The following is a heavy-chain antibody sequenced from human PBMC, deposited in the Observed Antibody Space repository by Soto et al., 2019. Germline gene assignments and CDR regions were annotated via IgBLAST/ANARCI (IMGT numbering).Heavy chain of an antibody. CDR3: ARDASYYSLWSGYYPSRNGMDV. CDR1: GFTFSSFD. CDR2: IWYDGSKK. V-gene: IGHV3-33*01. Sequence: QVQVVESGGGVVQPGRSLRLSCAASGFTFSSFDMRWVRQAPGKGLEWVSLIWYDGSKKSYGDSVKGRFTISRDNSRNTVYLQMNSLRADDTAVYYCARDASYYSLWSGYYPSRNGMDVWGQGTTVTVSS. J-gene: IGHJ6*02. D-gene: IGHD3-3*01.